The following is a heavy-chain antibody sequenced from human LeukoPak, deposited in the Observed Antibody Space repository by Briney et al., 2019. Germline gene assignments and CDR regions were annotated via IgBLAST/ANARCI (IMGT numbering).Heavy chain of an antibody. CDR1: GYTLTELS. V-gene: IGHV1-18*01. J-gene: IGHJ4*02. CDR3: ARDNLYYGSDY. D-gene: IGHD3-3*01. Sequence: ASVKVSCKVSGYTLTELSMHWVRQAPGQGLEWMGWISASNGNTNYAQILQGRVTLTTDTSTSTAYMELRSLTSDDTAVYYCARDNLYYGSDYWGQGTLVTVSS. CDR2: ISASNGNT.